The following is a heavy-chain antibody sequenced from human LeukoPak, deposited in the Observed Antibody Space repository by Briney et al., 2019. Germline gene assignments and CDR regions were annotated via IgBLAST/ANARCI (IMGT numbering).Heavy chain of an antibody. V-gene: IGHV3-48*01. Sequence: PGGSLRLSCAASGFTFSSYSMNWVRQAPGKGLEWVSYISSSSSTIYYADSVKGRFTISRDSAKNSLYLQMNSLRAEDTAVYYCARDRTSGGLRYFDWLPSGPFDAFDIWGQGTMVTVSS. CDR3: ARDRTSGGLRYFDWLPSGPFDAFDI. D-gene: IGHD3-9*01. J-gene: IGHJ3*02. CDR2: ISSSSSTI. CDR1: GFTFSSYS.